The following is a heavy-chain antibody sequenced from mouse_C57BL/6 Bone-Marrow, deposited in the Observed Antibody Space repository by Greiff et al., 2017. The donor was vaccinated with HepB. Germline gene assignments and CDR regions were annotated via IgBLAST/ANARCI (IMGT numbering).Heavy chain of an antibody. D-gene: IGHD2-4*01. CDR2: INPNNGTT. Sequence: EVQLQQSGAELVKPGASVKISCKASGYSFTDYNMHWVKQTNGKSLEWIGGINPNNGTTYYNQKFKGKATLTVDKSSSTAYMQLNSLTSEDSAVYYCARDDYVFDYWGQGTTLTVSS. V-gene: IGHV1-39*01. CDR1: GYSFTDYN. J-gene: IGHJ2*01. CDR3: ARDDYVFDY.